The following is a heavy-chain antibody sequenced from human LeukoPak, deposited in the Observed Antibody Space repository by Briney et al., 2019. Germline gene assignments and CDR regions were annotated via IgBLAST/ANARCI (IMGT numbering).Heavy chain of an antibody. D-gene: IGHD6-6*01. CDR3: ARGSLFSRAARSFFS. CDR2: IKQDGTEK. CDR1: GFTVSRNY. J-gene: IGHJ5*02. Sequence: PGGSLRLSCAASGFTVSRNYISWVRQAPGKGLEWVANIKQDGTEKYYVDSVKGRFTISRDNAKNSLYLQMNSLRAEDTAVYYCARGSLFSRAARSFFSWGQGTLVTVSS. V-gene: IGHV3-7*01.